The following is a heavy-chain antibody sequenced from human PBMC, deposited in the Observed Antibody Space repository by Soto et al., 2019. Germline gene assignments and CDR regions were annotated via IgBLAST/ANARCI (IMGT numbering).Heavy chain of an antibody. V-gene: IGHV1-18*01. CDR2: ISAYNGNT. Sequence: GASVKVSCKASGYTFTSYVISWVRQAPGQGLEWMGWISAYNGNTNYAQKLQGRVTMTIDTSTSTAYMELRSLRSDDTAVYYCARDDILTGYYYYGMDVWGQGTTVTVSS. CDR3: ARDDILTGYYYYGMDV. D-gene: IGHD3-9*01. J-gene: IGHJ6*02. CDR1: GYTFTSYV.